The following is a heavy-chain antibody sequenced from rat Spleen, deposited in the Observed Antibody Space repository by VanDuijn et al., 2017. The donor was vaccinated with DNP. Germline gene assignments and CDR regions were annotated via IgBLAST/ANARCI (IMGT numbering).Heavy chain of an antibody. CDR3: ARCYYDGTYYYVFMDA. CDR2: ISPSGGST. V-gene: IGHV5S23*01. Sequence: EVKLVESGGGLVQPGRSLKLSCAASGFTFSNYDMAWVRQAPTKGLEWVASISPSGGSTYYRDSVKGRFTISRDYAQSTLYLQMDSLRSEDTATYYCARCYYDGTYYYVFMDAWGQGASVTVSS. J-gene: IGHJ4*01. CDR1: GFTFSNYD. D-gene: IGHD1-12*02.